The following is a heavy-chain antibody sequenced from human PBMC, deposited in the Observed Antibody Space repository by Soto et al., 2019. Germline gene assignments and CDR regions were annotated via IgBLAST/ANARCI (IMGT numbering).Heavy chain of an antibody. J-gene: IGHJ5*02. CDR3: ARLTGYCSSTSCYGSWFDP. D-gene: IGHD2-2*01. Sequence: ASVKVSCKASGGTFSSYAISWVRQAPGQGLEWMGWISAYNGNTNYAQKLQGRVTMTTDTSTSTAYMELRSLRSDDTAVYYCARLTGYCSSTSCYGSWFDPWGQGTLVTVSS. CDR2: ISAYNGNT. CDR1: GGTFSSYA. V-gene: IGHV1-18*01.